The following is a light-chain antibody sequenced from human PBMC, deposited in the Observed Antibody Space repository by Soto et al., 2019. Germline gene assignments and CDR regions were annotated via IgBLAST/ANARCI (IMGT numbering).Light chain of an antibody. V-gene: IGKV3-15*01. CDR1: QSISNN. CDR3: QQYTTWPLT. J-gene: IGKJ4*01. CDR2: GAS. Sequence: EIVMTQSPATLSVSPGESATLSCRASQSISNNLAWYQQKPGQAPRLLIYGASTRATTIPARFSGSGSGTEFTLSISSLQSEDFAVYYCQQYTTWPLTFGGGTKVEIK.